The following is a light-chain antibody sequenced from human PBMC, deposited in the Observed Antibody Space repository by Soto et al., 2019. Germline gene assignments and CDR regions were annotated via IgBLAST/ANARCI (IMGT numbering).Light chain of an antibody. V-gene: IGLV3-21*04. CDR1: NIGSKS. J-gene: IGLJ1*01. Sequence: SYELTQPPSVSVAPGKTARITCGGNNIGSKSGHWYQQKPGQAPVLVIYYDSDRPSGIPERFSGSNSGNTATLTISRVEAGDEADYYCQVWDSSSVHPYVFGTGTKHTVL. CDR2: YDS. CDR3: QVWDSSSVHPYV.